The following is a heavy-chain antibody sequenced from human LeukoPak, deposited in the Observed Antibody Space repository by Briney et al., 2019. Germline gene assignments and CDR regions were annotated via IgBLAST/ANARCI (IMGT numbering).Heavy chain of an antibody. D-gene: IGHD1-14*01. J-gene: IGHJ6*02. CDR1: GFTFSSYG. CDR3: ATITLGDYYYYYGMDV. V-gene: IGHV3-33*01. CDR2: IWYDGSNK. Sequence: GRSLRLSCAASGFTFSSYGMHWVRQAPGKGLGWVAVIWYDGSNKYYAGSVKGRFTISRDNSKNTLYLQMNSLRAEDTAVYYCATITLGDYYYYYGMDVWGQGTTVTVSS.